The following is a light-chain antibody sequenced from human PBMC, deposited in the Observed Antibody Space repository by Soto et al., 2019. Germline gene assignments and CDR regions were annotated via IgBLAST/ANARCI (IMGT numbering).Light chain of an antibody. V-gene: IGLV1-47*01. J-gene: IGLJ1*01. CDR1: SSNIGSNY. CDR3: AAWDDSLSVL. CDR2: GNN. Sequence: QCVLTQPASATRTPGRRVTITSSGSSSNIGSNYVYWYQQLPGTAPKLLIYGNNQRPSGVPDRFSGSKSGTSASLAISGLRSEDEADYYCAAWDDSLSVLFGTGTKVTIL.